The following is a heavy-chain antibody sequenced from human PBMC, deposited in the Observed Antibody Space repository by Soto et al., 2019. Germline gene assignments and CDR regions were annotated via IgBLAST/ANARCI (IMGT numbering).Heavy chain of an antibody. D-gene: IGHD3-22*01. V-gene: IGHV4-30-2*05. CDR3: ARVLYYYDSSGYYPSYFDY. Sequence: SETLSLTWAVSGGSISRGGYSWSWIRQTPGKGLEWIGYIYYSGSSNYNPSLKSRLTISVDKSKNQVSLKLTSVTAADTAVYYCARVLYYYDSSGYYPSYFDYWGQGTLVTVSS. CDR1: GGSISRGGYS. CDR2: IYYSGSS. J-gene: IGHJ4*02.